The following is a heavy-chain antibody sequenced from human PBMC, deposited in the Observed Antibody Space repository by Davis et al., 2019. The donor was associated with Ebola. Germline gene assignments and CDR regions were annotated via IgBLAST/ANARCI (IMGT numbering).Heavy chain of an antibody. CDR1: GFTFSSYG. CDR2: IWYDGSNK. J-gene: IGHJ4*02. Sequence: GESLKISCAASGFTFSSYGMHWVRQAPGKGLEWVAVIWYDGSNKYYVDSVKGRFTISRDNAKNSLYLQMNSLRAEDTAVYYCARGPLRWGQGTLVTVSS. V-gene: IGHV3-33*03. D-gene: IGHD3-3*01. CDR3: ARGPLR.